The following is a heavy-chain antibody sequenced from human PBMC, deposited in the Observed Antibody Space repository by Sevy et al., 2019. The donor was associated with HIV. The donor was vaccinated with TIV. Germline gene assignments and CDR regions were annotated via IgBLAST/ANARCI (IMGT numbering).Heavy chain of an antibody. CDR1: AGSLSGYY. D-gene: IGHD3-3*01. CDR2: INESGIT. CDR3: ARSPPVGGGPGAPSWFDP. V-gene: IGHV4-34*01. Sequence: SETLSLTCAVHAGSLSGYYWNWIRQLPGKGLEWIGEINESGITYYNPSLKSRVTISVDTSKKQFSLKLNSVTAVDSAVYFCARSPPVGGGPGAPSWFDPWGQGALVTVSS. J-gene: IGHJ5*02.